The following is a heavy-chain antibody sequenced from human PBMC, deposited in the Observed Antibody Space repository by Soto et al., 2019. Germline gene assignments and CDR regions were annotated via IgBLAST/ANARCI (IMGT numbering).Heavy chain of an antibody. V-gene: IGHV3-23*01. D-gene: IGHD2-2*01. J-gene: IGHJ4*02. Sequence: GRSMRLCCATSGLTFNLYAMNWALQASRKRLEWVAVIRGSGDTTYYAESVKGRITISRDNSKNTLYLQMNSLRAEDTAVYYCAKAKESSIMCAEEWGQGPVVTVSS. CDR1: GLTFNLYA. CDR3: AKAKESSIMCAEE. CDR2: IRGSGDTT.